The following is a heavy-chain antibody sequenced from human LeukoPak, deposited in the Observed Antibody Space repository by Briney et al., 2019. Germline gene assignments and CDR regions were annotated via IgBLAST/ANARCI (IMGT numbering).Heavy chain of an antibody. D-gene: IGHD3-3*01. V-gene: IGHV3-23*01. CDR3: AKDVARAYYDFLAYAFDI. J-gene: IGHJ3*02. CDR1: GFTFSSYA. CDR2: ISGSGGST. Sequence: GGSLRLSCAASGFTFSSYAMSWVRQAPGKGLEWVSAISGSGGSTYYADSVKGRFTISSDNSKNTLYLQMNSLRAEDTAVYYCAKDVARAYYDFLAYAFDIWGQGTMVTVSS.